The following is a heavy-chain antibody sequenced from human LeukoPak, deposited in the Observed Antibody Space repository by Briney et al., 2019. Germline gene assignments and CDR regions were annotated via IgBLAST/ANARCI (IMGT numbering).Heavy chain of an antibody. CDR3: AKVSPYSSSPINWFDP. V-gene: IGHV3-66*01. J-gene: IGHJ5*02. Sequence: GGSLRLSCAASGFTVSSNYMSWVRQAPGKGLEWVSVIYSGGSTYYADSVKGRFTISRDNSKNTLYLQMNSLRAEDTAVYYCAKVSPYSSSPINWFDPWGQGTLVTVSS. CDR1: GFTVSSNY. D-gene: IGHD6-6*01. CDR2: IYSGGST.